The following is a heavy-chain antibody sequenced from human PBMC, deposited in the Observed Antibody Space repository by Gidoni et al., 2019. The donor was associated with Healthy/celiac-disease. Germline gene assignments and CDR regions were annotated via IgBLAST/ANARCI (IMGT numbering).Heavy chain of an antibody. Sequence: QVQLVESGGGVVQPGRSLRLSFAASGFTFSSSGMHWVRQAPGKGLGWVAVIWYDGSNKYYADSVKGRFTISRDNSKNTQYLQMNSLRAEDTAVYYCARDLTVPYYYYGMDVWGQGTTVTVSS. J-gene: IGHJ6*02. CDR2: IWYDGSNK. CDR1: GFTFSSSG. V-gene: IGHV3-33*01. CDR3: ARDLTVPYYYYGMDV. D-gene: IGHD4-17*01.